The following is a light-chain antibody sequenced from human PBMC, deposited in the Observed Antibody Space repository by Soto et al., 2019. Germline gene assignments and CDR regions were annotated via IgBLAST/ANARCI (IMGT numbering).Light chain of an antibody. Sequence: DIQMTQSPSSLSASVGDRVTITCRASRSISSYLNWYQQKPGKAPKLLIYAASSLQSGVPSRFSGSGSGTEFTLTISSLQPEDFATYYCQQSYSLPPTWTFGQETKVEIK. J-gene: IGKJ1*01. V-gene: IGKV1-39*01. CDR2: AAS. CDR3: QQSYSLPPTWT. CDR1: RSISSY.